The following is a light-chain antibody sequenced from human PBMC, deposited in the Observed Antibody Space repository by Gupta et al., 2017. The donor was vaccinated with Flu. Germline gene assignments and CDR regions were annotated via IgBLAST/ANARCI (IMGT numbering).Light chain of an antibody. V-gene: IGLV6-57*01. CDR2: EDN. J-gene: IGLJ2*01. CDR3: QSYEV. CDR1: SGSIASNY. Sequence: NFMLTQPHSVSESPGKTVTLSCTRSSGSIASNYVQWYQPRPGTSPTTVIYEDNQRPSGVPDRFSGSIDSSSNSASLTISGLKTEDEADYYCQSYEVFGGGTKLTVL.